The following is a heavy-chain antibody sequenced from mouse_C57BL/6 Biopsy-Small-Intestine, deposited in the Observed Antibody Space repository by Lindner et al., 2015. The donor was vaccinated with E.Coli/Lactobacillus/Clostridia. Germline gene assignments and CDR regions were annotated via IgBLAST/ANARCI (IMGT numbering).Heavy chain of an antibody. V-gene: IGHV5-17*01. CDR2: INSETGLS. CDR1: GFPFINF. CDR3: ARERGGIYDF. J-gene: IGHJ1*02. Sequence: KVSCKTSGFPFINFNALVAPGPGERPEWMGWINSETGLSYSSKRLRDRLTITTDTSADTVFMDLASLRPDDTAVYYCARERGGIYDFWGQGTLVTVSS. D-gene: IGHD1-1*01.